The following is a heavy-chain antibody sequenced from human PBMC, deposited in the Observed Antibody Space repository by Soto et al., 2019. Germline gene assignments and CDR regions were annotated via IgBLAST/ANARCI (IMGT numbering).Heavy chain of an antibody. D-gene: IGHD1-1*01. V-gene: IGHV3-53*01. Sequence: PVGSLRLSCAASGFSVSSHHMSWVRQAPGKGLEWVSVMYSGSSTYYADPVKGRCTISRDNSKNMVYLQMDNLRADDTAVYYCARDGRDGFHLDYWGQGTLVTVS. CDR2: MYSGSST. J-gene: IGHJ4*02. CDR1: GFSVSSHH. CDR3: ARDGRDGFHLDY.